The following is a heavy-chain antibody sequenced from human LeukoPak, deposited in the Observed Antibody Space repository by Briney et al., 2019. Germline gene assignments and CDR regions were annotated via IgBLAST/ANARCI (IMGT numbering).Heavy chain of an antibody. J-gene: IGHJ4*02. CDR3: AKGRMGSSWYYFDY. CDR1: GFTFDDYA. D-gene: IGHD6-13*01. CDR2: ISWNSGSI. Sequence: PGRSLRLSCAASGFTFDDYAMHWVRQAPGKGLEWVSGISWNSGSIGYADSVKGRFTISRDNAKNSLYLQMYSLRAEDTASYYCAKGRMGSSWYYFDYWGQGTLVTVSS. V-gene: IGHV3-9*01.